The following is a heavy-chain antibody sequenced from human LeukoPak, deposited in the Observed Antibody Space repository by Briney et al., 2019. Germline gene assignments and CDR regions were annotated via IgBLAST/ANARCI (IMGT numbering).Heavy chain of an antibody. CDR3: TRGHASGWTRDAFDL. V-gene: IGHV3-74*01. Sequence: GSLRLSFSASGFTFNRFWMHWVRPAPGQGLMWVSHVNEDGSRTTYADPVKGRFTVSRDNARGTLYLEMDNLAVDDTAVYYCTRGHASGWTRDAFDLWGQGTMVTVSS. CDR1: GFTFNRFW. D-gene: IGHD6-19*01. J-gene: IGHJ3*01. CDR2: VNEDGSRT.